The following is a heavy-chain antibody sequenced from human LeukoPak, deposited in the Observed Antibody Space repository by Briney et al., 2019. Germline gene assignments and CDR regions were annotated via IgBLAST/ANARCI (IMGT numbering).Heavy chain of an antibody. V-gene: IGHV4-34*01. J-gene: IGHJ4*02. CDR3: ARGGIADRLGN. CDR1: GFTVSSNY. D-gene: IGHD6-6*01. CDR2: ISDSGST. Sequence: GSLRLSCAASGFTVSSNYMSWVRQPPGKGLEWIGEISDSGSTNYNPSLKSRVTISVDTSQNQFSLRLSSVTAADTAVYYCARGGIADRLGNWGQGTLVTVSS.